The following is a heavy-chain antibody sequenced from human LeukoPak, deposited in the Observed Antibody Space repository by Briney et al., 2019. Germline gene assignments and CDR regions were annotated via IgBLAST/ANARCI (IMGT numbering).Heavy chain of an antibody. D-gene: IGHD6-19*01. CDR2: IYYSGST. J-gene: IGHJ6*02. CDR1: GDSISSSY. V-gene: IGHV4-59*08. Sequence: SETLSLTCTVSGDSISSSYWNWIRQPPGKGLEWIGFIYYSGSTNYNPSLKSRVTISVDTPKNQFSLKLSSVTAADTAVYYCASLLPAVGYYYGMDVWGQGTTVTVSS. CDR3: ASLLPAVGYYYGMDV.